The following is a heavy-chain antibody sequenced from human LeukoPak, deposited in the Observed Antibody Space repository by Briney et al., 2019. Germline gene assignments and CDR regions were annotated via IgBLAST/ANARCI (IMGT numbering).Heavy chain of an antibody. Sequence: GGSLRLSCAASGFTFSSYWMSWVRQAPGKGLEWVANIKHDGSEKYYVDSVKGRFTISRDNAKNSLCLQMNSLRAEDTAVYYCARETRWELFGYWGQGTLVTVSS. D-gene: IGHD1-26*01. V-gene: IGHV3-7*04. CDR3: ARETRWELFGY. CDR1: GFTFSSYW. J-gene: IGHJ4*02. CDR2: IKHDGSEK.